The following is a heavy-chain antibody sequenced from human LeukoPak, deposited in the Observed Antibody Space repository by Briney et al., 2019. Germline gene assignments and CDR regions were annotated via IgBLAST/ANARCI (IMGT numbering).Heavy chain of an antibody. Sequence: GGSLRLSCAASGFTFSSYGMHWVRQAPGNGLEWVAFIRYDGSNKYYADSVKGRFTISRDNSKNTLYLQMNSLRAEDTAVYYCAKDAPLRYFGWLYTFDYWGQGTLVTVSS. D-gene: IGHD3-9*01. CDR3: AKDAPLRYFGWLYTFDY. CDR1: GFTFSSYG. J-gene: IGHJ4*02. V-gene: IGHV3-30*02. CDR2: IRYDGSNK.